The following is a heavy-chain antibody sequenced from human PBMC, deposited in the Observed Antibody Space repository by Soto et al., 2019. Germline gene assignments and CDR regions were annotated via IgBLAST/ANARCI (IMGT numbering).Heavy chain of an antibody. D-gene: IGHD2-15*01. J-gene: IGHJ4*02. CDR2: IWYDGSNK. CDR1: GFTFSSYG. CDR3: ARDGYCSGGSCYSVPVFDY. Sequence: QVQLVESGGGVVQPGRSLRLSCAASGFTFSSYGMHWVRQAPGKGLEWVAVIWYDGSNKYYADSVKGRFTISRDNSKNTLDLQMSSLRAEDTAVYYCARDGYCSGGSCYSVPVFDYWGQGTLVTVSS. V-gene: IGHV3-33*01.